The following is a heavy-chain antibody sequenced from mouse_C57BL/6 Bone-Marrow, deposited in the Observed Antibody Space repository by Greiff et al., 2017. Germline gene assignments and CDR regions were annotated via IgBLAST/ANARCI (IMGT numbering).Heavy chain of an antibody. CDR2: IYPGSGST. V-gene: IGHV1-55*01. J-gene: IGHJ2*01. CDR3: ASQTAQATGDYFDY. D-gene: IGHD3-2*02. Sequence: QVQLQQPGAELVKPGASVKMSCKASGYTFTSYWITWVKQRPGQGLAWIGDIYPGSGSTNYNEKFKRKATLTVDTSSSTAYMQLSSLTSEDSAVYYCASQTAQATGDYFDYWGQGTTLTVSS. CDR1: GYTFTSYW.